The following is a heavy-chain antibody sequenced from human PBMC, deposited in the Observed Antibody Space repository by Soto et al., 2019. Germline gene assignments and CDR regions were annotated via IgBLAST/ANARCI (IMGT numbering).Heavy chain of an antibody. CDR2: INPDNSHT. Sequence: ASVKVSCKASGYTFTHYGISWWRQAPGQGPEWMGWINPDNSHTKFEQRFRGRVTMTTDTSTTTAYMDLRLLTSDDTAVYYCARGSSGLSYWGQGXLVTVYS. CDR1: GYTFTHYG. V-gene: IGHV1-18*04. J-gene: IGHJ4*02. CDR3: ARGSSGLSY.